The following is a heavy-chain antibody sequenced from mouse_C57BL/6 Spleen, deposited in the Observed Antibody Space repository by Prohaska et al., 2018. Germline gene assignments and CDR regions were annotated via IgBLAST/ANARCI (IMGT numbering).Heavy chain of an antibody. CDR2: INPNNGGT. V-gene: IGHV1-26*01. J-gene: IGHJ2*01. CDR3: ARSPSNPRYFDY. D-gene: IGHD2-5*01. Sequence: HGKSLEWIGDINPNNGGTSYNQKFKGKATLTVDKSSSTAYMELRSLTSEDSAVYYCARSPSNPRYFDYWGQGTTLTVSS.